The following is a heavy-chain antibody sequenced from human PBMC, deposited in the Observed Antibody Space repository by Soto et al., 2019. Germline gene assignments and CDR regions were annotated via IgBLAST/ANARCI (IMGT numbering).Heavy chain of an antibody. Sequence: ASVKVSCKASGGTFSSYAISWVRQAPGQGLEWMGGIIPIFGTANYAQKFQGRVTITADESTSTAYMELSSLRSEDTAVYYCARVISHYYGSGSYSYWGQGTLVTVSS. D-gene: IGHD3-10*01. J-gene: IGHJ4*02. CDR3: ARVISHYYGSGSYSY. CDR2: IIPIFGTA. CDR1: GGTFSSYA. V-gene: IGHV1-69*13.